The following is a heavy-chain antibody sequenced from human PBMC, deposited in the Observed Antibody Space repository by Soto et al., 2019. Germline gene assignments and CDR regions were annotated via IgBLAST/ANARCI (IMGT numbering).Heavy chain of an antibody. V-gene: IGHV1-18*01. CDR2: ISAYNGNT. Sequence: QVQLVQSGAEVKKPGASVKVSCKASGYTFTSYGISWVRQAPGQGLEWMGWISAYNGNTNYAQKLQGRVTMTTDTSTSTAYRELRSLSSDDTAVYYCARVHYYASGSYYDYHIDVWGQGTTVTVSS. CDR3: ARVHYYASGSYYDYHIDV. J-gene: IGHJ6*02. CDR1: GYTFTSYG. D-gene: IGHD3-10*01.